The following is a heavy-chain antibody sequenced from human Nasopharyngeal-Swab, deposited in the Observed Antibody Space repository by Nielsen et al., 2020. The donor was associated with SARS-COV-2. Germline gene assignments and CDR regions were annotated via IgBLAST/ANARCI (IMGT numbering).Heavy chain of an antibody. D-gene: IGHD2-2*02. CDR1: GFTLSSYT. CDR3: ARDAYHLIYSSHGFGLDV. V-gene: IGHV3-21*01. J-gene: IGHJ6*02. CDR2: ISTSGSYT. Sequence: GESLKISCAASGFTLSSYTMAWVRQAPGTGLEWVSFISTSGSYTYYADSVKGRFTISRDNAKNSMYLQMESLRAEDTAVYYCARDAYHLIYSSHGFGLDVWGQGTTVTVSS.